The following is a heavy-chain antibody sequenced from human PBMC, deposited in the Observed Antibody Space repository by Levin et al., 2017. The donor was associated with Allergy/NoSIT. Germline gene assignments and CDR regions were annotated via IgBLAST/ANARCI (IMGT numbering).Heavy chain of an antibody. CDR1: GGSISSYY. V-gene: IGHV4-59*01. CDR2: IYYSGST. D-gene: IGHD3-22*01. CDR3: ARGHTLKGPYYYDSSGPPRGYFDL. Sequence: SETLSLTCTVSGGSISSYYWSWIRQPPGKGLEWIGYIYYSGSTNYNPSLKSRVTISVDTSKNQFSLKLSSVTAADTAVYYCARGHTLKGPYYYDSSGPPRGYFDLWGRGTLVTVSS. J-gene: IGHJ2*01.